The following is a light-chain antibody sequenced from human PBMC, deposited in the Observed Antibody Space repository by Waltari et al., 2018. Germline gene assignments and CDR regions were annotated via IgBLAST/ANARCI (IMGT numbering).Light chain of an antibody. Sequence: DIQMTQSPSTLSASVGDRVTITCRASQSISSWLAWYQQKPGKAPKLLIYKASSLESGVPSRFSGSGSGTEFTLTISSLQPDDFATYYCQQYDNPLFTFGPGTKVDIK. J-gene: IGKJ3*01. V-gene: IGKV1-5*03. CDR1: QSISSW. CDR3: QQYDNPLFT. CDR2: KAS.